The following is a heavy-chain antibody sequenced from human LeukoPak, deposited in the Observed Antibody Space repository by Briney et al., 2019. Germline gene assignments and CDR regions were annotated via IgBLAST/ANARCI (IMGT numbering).Heavy chain of an antibody. CDR2: ISGSGGST. Sequence: GGSLRLSCAASGFTFSSYAMSWVRQAPGKGLEWVSAISGSGGSTYYADSVKGRFTISRDNSKNTLYLQMNSLRAEDAAVYYCAKCLPDYGDYEGYFDLWGRGTLVTVSS. V-gene: IGHV3-23*01. J-gene: IGHJ2*01. CDR1: GFTFSSYA. D-gene: IGHD4-17*01. CDR3: AKCLPDYGDYEGYFDL.